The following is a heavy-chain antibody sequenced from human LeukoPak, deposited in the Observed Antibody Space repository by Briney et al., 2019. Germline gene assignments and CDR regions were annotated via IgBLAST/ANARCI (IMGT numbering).Heavy chain of an antibody. CDR3: ARDSLTIFGVVFSLYYFDY. CDR2: INPNSGGT. Sequence: ASVKVSCKASGYTFTGYYMHWVRQAPGQGLEWMGWINPNSGGTNCAQKFQGRVTMTRDTSISTAYMELSRLRSDDTAVYYCARDSLTIFGVVFSLYYFDYWGQGTLVTVSS. J-gene: IGHJ4*02. D-gene: IGHD3-3*01. CDR1: GYTFTGYY. V-gene: IGHV1-2*02.